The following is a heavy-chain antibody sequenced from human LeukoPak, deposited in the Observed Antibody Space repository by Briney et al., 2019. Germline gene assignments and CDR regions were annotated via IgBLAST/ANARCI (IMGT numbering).Heavy chain of an antibody. CDR1: GFTFSSYA. Sequence: GGSLRLSCTASGFTFSSYAMTWVRQVPGKGLEWVLAINGAGVNTFYADSVKGRFTISRDNSKNTLYLQMNSLRAEDTAVYYCAKHLSGSRAFDMWGQGTTVTVSS. J-gene: IGHJ3*02. CDR3: AKHLSGSRAFDM. D-gene: IGHD3-10*01. V-gene: IGHV3-23*01. CDR2: INGAGVNT.